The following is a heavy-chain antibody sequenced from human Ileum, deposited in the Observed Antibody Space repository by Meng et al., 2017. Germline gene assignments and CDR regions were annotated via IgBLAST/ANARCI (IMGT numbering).Heavy chain of an antibody. CDR1: GFALSSDW. CDR2: INVDGSTT. CDR3: TRAGSFRHDY. J-gene: IGHJ4*02. D-gene: IGHD2-15*01. Sequence: EVKLVEFGAGLVWAGRSMRLSCAASGFALSSDWMHWVRQPPGKGLVWVSRINVDGSTTTYADSVKGRFTISRDNAESTLYLQMNSLRVDDTAVYYCTRAGSFRHDYWGQGALVTVSS. V-gene: IGHV3-74*01.